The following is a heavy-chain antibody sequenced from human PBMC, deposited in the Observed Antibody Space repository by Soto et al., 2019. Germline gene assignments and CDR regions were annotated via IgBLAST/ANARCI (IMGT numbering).Heavy chain of an antibody. D-gene: IGHD3-22*01. CDR1: GGSFSGYY. Sequence: SETLSLTCAVYGGSFSGYYWTWTRQPPGTGLEWIGEINHSGSTNYNPSLKSRVTISVDTSKNQFSLKLTSVTAADTAVYYCARYGDYYDSVGYYNPQSYYFDDWGQGTLVTVSS. V-gene: IGHV4-34*01. CDR3: ARYGDYYDSVGYYNPQSYYFDD. J-gene: IGHJ4*02. CDR2: INHSGST.